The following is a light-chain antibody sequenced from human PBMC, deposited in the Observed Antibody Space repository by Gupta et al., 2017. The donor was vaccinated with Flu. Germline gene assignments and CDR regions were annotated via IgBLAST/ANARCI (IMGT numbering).Light chain of an antibody. J-gene: IGLJ3*02. CDR1: SSDVGLYIY. Sequence: SALTKPRSVSGSPGQSVTISCTGTSSDVGLYIYVSWYQQHPGKATKLMIYDVSKRPLGVPDRFSGSKSGNTASLTISGRQAEDAADYYCCSGSFCHTWVFCVWTKLTVL. CDR3: CSGSFCHTWV. V-gene: IGLV2-11*01. CDR2: DVS.